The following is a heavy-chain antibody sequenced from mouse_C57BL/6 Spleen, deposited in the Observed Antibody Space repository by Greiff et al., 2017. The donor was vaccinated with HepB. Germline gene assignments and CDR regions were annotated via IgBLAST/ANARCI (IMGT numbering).Heavy chain of an antibody. CDR1: GYTFTSYW. J-gene: IGHJ4*01. CDR2: IDPSDSYT. CDR3: ARKGVVARDYYAMDY. Sequence: VQLQQSGAELVMPGASVKLSCKASGYTFTSYWMHWVKQRPGQGLEWIGEIDPSDSYTNYNQKFKGKSTLTVDKSSSTAYMQLSSLTSEDSAVYYCARKGVVARDYYAMDYWGQGTSVTVSS. V-gene: IGHV1-69*01. D-gene: IGHD1-1*01.